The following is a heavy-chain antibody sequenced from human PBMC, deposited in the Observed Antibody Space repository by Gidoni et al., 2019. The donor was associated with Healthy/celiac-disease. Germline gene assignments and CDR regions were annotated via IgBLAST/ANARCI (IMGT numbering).Heavy chain of an antibody. CDR3: AKARGREATVVTAMDV. CDR2: ISWNSGSI. CDR1: GFTFDYYA. Sequence: EVQLVESGGGLVQPGRSLRLSCAASGFTFDYYAMPWVRQAPGKGLGWVSGISWNSGSIGYADSVKGRSTISRDNAKNSLYLQVNSLRAEDTALYYCAKARGREATVVTAMDVWGQGTTVAVSS. J-gene: IGHJ6*02. D-gene: IGHD4-17*01. V-gene: IGHV3-9*01.